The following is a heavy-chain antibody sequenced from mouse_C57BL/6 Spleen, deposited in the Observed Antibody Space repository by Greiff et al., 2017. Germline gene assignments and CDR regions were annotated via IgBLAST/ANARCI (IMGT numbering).Heavy chain of an antibody. Sequence: QVQLQQPGAELVRPGSSVKLSCKASGYTFTSYWMHWVKQRPIQGLEWIGNIDPSDSETHYNQKFKDKATLTVDKSSSTAYMQLSSLTSEDSAVYYCARSDYDYDVKAMDYWGQGTSVTVSS. CDR2: IDPSDSET. J-gene: IGHJ4*01. CDR3: ARSDYDYDVKAMDY. CDR1: GYTFTSYW. V-gene: IGHV1-52*01. D-gene: IGHD2-4*01.